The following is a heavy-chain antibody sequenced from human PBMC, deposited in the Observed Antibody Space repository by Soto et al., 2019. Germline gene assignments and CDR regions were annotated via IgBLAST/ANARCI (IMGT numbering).Heavy chain of an antibody. CDR2: ISYDGSNK. D-gene: IGHD3-22*01. CDR3: ARSTPTMIVVVITWGIYFQH. J-gene: IGHJ1*01. V-gene: IGHV3-30-3*01. CDR1: GFTFSSYA. Sequence: QVQLVESGGGVVQPGRSLRLSCAASGFTFSSYAMHWVRQAPGKGLEWVAVISYDGSNKYYADSVKGRFTISRDNSKNTLYLQMHSLIAEDTAVYYCARSTPTMIVVVITWGIYFQHWGQGTLVTVSS.